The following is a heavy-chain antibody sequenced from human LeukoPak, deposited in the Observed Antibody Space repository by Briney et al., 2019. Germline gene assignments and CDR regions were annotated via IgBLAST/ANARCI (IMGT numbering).Heavy chain of an antibody. CDR2: FDPEDGET. CDR1: GYTLTELS. V-gene: IGHV1-24*01. D-gene: IGHD3-10*01. CDR3: ATWDMVRGVKQASDY. Sequence: ASVKVSCKVSGYTLTELSMHWVRQAPGKGLEWMGGFDPEDGETIYAQKFQGRVTMTEDTSTDTAYMELSSLRSEDTAVYYCATWDMVRGVKQASDYWGQGTLATVSS. J-gene: IGHJ4*02.